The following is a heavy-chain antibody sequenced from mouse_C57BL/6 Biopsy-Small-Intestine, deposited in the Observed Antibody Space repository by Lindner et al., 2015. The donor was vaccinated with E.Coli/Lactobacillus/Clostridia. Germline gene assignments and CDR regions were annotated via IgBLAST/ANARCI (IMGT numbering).Heavy chain of an antibody. V-gene: IGHV1-80*01. J-gene: IGHJ3*01. Sequence: VQLQESGAELVKPGASVKISCKASGYAFSSYWMNWVKQRPGKGLEWIGQIYPGDGDTNYNGKFKGKATLTADKSSSTAYMQLSSLTTEDSAIYYCARATMRLRRRFAYWGQGTLVTVSA. D-gene: IGHD2-4*01. CDR1: GYAFSSYW. CDR2: IYPGDGDT. CDR3: ARATMRLRRRFAY.